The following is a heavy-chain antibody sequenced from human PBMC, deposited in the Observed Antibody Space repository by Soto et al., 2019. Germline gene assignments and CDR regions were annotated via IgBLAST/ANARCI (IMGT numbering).Heavy chain of an antibody. CDR1: GFTFSSYS. D-gene: IGHD6-13*01. J-gene: IGHJ5*02. CDR3: ANARIAAAGPKCLEP. CDR2: ISSSSTI. V-gene: IGHV3-48*01. Sequence: PGGSLRLSCAASGFTFSSYSMNWVRQAPGKGLEWVSYISSSSTIYYADSVKGRFTISRDNAKNTVYLQMNSLRAEDTAVYYCANARIAAAGPKCLEPWGQGTLVTVSS.